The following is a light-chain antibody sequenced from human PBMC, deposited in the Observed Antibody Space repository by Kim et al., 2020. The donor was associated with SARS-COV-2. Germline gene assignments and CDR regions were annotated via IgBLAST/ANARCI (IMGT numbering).Light chain of an antibody. Sequence: QSALTQPVSVSGSPGQSITISCSGTGSDIGGYNFVSWYQHYPDKAPRLIISNVSERPLGVSNRFSGSKSGNTSSLTISGLQAEDEAVYYCSSFTSSTTLALGSGTKLTVL. CDR3: SSFTSSTTLA. J-gene: IGLJ1*01. V-gene: IGLV2-14*03. CDR2: NVS. CDR1: GSDIGGYNF.